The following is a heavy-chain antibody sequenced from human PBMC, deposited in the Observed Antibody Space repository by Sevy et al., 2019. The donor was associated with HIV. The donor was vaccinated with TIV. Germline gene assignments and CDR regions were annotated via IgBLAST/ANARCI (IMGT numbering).Heavy chain of an antibody. D-gene: IGHD6-13*01. CDR3: AKGDSTFYGMDV. Sequence: GGSLRLSCAASGFTFSTYTMTWVRQAPGKGLEWVSAISGSAGSTYYADSVKGRFTISRDKSNNTLYLQMNSLRVEDTAVYYCAKGDSTFYGMDVWGQGTTVTVSS. CDR1: GFTFSTYT. J-gene: IGHJ6*02. CDR2: ISGSAGST. V-gene: IGHV3-23*01.